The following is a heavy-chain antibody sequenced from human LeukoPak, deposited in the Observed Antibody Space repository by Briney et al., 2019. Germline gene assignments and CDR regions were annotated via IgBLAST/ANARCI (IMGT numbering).Heavy chain of an antibody. D-gene: IGHD4-17*01. J-gene: IGHJ4*02. V-gene: IGHV1-24*01. CDR2: FNPEDGET. Sequence: PEASVKVSCKVSGYTLTELSMHWVRQAPGQGLEWMGGFNPEDGETFYAQKFQGRVNMTEDTSTDTAYMELSSLSYDDTAVYYCATDGAGDYLNHWGQGTLVTVSS. CDR1: GYTLTELS. CDR3: ATDGAGDYLNH.